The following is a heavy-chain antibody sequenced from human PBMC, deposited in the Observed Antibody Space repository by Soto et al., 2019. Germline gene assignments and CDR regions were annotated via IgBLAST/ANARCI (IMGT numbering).Heavy chain of an antibody. CDR3: ARDAAAPGFDY. CDR1: GFTFSSYA. V-gene: IGHV3-30-3*01. D-gene: IGHD6-13*01. CDR2: ISYDGSNK. Sequence: QVQLVESGGGVVQPGRSLRLSCAASGFTFSSYAMHWVRQAPGKGLEWVAVISYDGSNKYYADSVKGRFTISRDNSKNTLYLQINSLRAEDTAVYYCARDAAAPGFDYWGQGTLVTVSS. J-gene: IGHJ4*02.